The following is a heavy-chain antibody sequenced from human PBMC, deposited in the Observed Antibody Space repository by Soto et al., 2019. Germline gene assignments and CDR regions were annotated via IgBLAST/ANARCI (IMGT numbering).Heavy chain of an antibody. Sequence: VASVKVSCKASGGTFSSYAISWVRQAPGQGLEWMGGIIPIFGTANYAQKFQGRVTITADESTSTAYMELSSLRSEDTAVYYCATSWSGYYYYYGMDVWGQGTTVTVSS. CDR1: GGTFSSYA. J-gene: IGHJ6*02. CDR3: ATSWSGYYYYYGMDV. CDR2: IIPIFGTA. V-gene: IGHV1-69*13. D-gene: IGHD3-3*01.